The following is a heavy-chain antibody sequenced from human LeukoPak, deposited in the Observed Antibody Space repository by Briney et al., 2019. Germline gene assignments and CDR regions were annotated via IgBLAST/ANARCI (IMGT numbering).Heavy chain of an antibody. CDR2: IYTSGST. J-gene: IGHJ4*02. D-gene: IGHD1-26*01. Sequence: SETLSLTCTVSGGSISNYYWGWIRQPPGEGLEWIGRIYTSGSTNYNPSLKSRVTISVDTSKNQFSLKLSSVTAADTAVYYCARARSGKWGFDYWGQGTLVTVSS. V-gene: IGHV4-4*08. CDR3: ARARSGKWGFDY. CDR1: GGSISNYY.